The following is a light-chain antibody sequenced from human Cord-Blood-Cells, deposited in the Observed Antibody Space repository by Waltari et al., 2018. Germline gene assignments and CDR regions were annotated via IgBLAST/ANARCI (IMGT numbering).Light chain of an antibody. V-gene: IGLV1-47*01. J-gene: IGLJ3*02. CDR2: RNN. CDR3: AAWDDSLSGRV. CDR1: SSNIGSNY. Sequence: QSVLTQPPSASGTPGQRVTISCSGSSSNIGSNYVYWYQQLPGTAPKLRIYRNNQRPSGVPDRFSGSKSGTAASLAISGLRYEDEADYYCAAWDDSLSGRVFGGGTKLTVL.